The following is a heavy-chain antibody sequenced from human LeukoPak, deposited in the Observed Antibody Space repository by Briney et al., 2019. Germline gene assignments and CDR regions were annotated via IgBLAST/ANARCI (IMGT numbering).Heavy chain of an antibody. CDR1: GFTFGTIA. Sequence: GGSLRLSCAASGFTFGTIAFSRVRQAPGKGLEWVSSITGDDSTYYADSVKGRFTISRDTSSNTLYLQMNSLRAEDTALYYCAKGHYDFRDYWGQGTLVTVSS. J-gene: IGHJ4*02. D-gene: IGHD3-3*01. V-gene: IGHV3-23*01. CDR2: ITGDDST. CDR3: AKGHYDFRDY.